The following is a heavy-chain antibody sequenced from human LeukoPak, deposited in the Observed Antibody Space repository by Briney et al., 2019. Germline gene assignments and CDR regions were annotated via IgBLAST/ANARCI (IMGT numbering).Heavy chain of an antibody. CDR3: ARVSRASSGYHFDY. D-gene: IGHD3-22*01. J-gene: IGHJ4*02. Sequence: PSETLSLTCTVSGGSISSGGYYWSWIRQHPGKGLEWIGYIYYSGSTYYNPSLKSRVTISVDTSKSQFSLKLSSVTAADTAVYYCARVSRASSGYHFDYWGQGTLVTVSS. V-gene: IGHV4-31*03. CDR2: IYYSGST. CDR1: GGSISSGGYY.